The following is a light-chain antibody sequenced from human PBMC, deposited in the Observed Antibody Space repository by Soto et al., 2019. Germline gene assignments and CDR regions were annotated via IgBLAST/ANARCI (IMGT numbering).Light chain of an antibody. Sequence: SYELTQPPSVSVAPGQTATLACGGNYIRSKRVHWYQQKPGQAPVLVIFDDSDRPSGIPERFSGANSENTATLTISRVEAGDEADYHCQVWDYENDHPVFGPGTKLTVL. CDR3: QVWDYENDHPV. CDR2: DDS. V-gene: IGLV3-21*02. J-gene: IGLJ1*01. CDR1: YIRSKR.